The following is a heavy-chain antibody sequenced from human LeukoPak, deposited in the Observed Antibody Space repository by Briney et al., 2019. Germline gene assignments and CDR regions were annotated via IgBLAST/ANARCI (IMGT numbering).Heavy chain of an antibody. CDR2: IYHRGST. J-gene: IGHJ3*01. CDR1: GGSISSGEYH. Sequence: SQTLSLTCTVSGGSISSGEYHWSWIRQSPGKGLEWIGYIYHRGSTYDNPSLKSRVTISVDTSKNQFSLKLSSMTAADTAVYYCARVGVSSFHDTFDLWGPGTMVTVSS. CDR3: ARVGVSSFHDTFDL. D-gene: IGHD3-16*01. V-gene: IGHV4-30-4*01.